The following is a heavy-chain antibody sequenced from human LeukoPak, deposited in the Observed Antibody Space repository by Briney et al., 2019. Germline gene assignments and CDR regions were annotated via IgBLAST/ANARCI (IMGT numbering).Heavy chain of an antibody. CDR2: INPNSGGT. V-gene: IGHV1-2*02. Sequence: ASVKVSCKASGYTFTSYDINWVRQAPGQGLEWMGWINPNSGGTNYAQKFQGRVTMTRDTSISTAYMELSRLRSDDTAVYYCARGGATGARTRGAFVPSFDNWGQGSLVTVSS. D-gene: IGHD4/OR15-4a*01. CDR1: GYTFTSYD. J-gene: IGHJ4*02. CDR3: ARGGATGARTRGAFVPSFDN.